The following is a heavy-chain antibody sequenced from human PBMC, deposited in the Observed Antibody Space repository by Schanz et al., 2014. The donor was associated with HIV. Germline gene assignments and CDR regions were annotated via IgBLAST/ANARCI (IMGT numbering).Heavy chain of an antibody. V-gene: IGHV3-33*06. D-gene: IGHD1-20*01. CDR3: AKSLPIETATITYFDY. CDR2: VWYDGSNK. J-gene: IGHJ4*02. CDR1: GFTFSSYG. Sequence: QVQLVESGGGVVQPGRSLRLSCAASGFTFSSYGMHWVRQAPGKGLEWVALVWYDGSNKYYVDSVKGRFTISRDNSKNTLYLHMNNLRAEDTAVYYCAKSLPIETATITYFDYWGQGTLVTVSS.